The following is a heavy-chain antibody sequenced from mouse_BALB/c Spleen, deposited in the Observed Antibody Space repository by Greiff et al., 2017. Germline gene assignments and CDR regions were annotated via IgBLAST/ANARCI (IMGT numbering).Heavy chain of an antibody. V-gene: IGHV1-9*01. D-gene: IGHD4-1*01. CDR1: GYTFSSYW. CDR2: ILPGSGST. CDR3: ARGGNWDENYAMDY. J-gene: IGHJ4*01. Sequence: VQGVESGAELMKPGASVKISCKATGYTFSSYWIEWVKQRPGHGLEWIGEILPGSGSTNYNEKFKGKATFTADTSSNTAYMQLSSLTSEDSAVYYCARGGNWDENYAMDYWGQGTSVTVSS.